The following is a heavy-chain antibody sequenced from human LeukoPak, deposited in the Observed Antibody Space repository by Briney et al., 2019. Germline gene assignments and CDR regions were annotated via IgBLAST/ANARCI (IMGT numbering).Heavy chain of an antibody. CDR1: GFTFSGYA. CDR3: AKDLLVVVPAATSGNFDY. CDR2: ISGSGGST. V-gene: IGHV3-23*01. D-gene: IGHD2-2*01. J-gene: IGHJ4*02. Sequence: GGSLRLSCAASGFTFSGYAMSWVRQAPGKGLEWVSAISGSGGSTYYADSVKGRFTISRDNSKNTLYLQMNSLRAEDTAVYYCAKDLLVVVPAATSGNFDYWGQGTLVTVSS.